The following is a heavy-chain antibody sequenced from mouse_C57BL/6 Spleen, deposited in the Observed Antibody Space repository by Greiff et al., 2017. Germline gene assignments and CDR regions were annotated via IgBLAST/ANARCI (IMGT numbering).Heavy chain of an antibody. V-gene: IGHV1-9*01. D-gene: IGHD2-13*01. CDR3: ARQGDGLAMDY. J-gene: IGHJ4*01. Sequence: QVQLQQSGAELMKPGASVKLSCKATGYTFTGYWIEWVKQRPGHGLEWIGEILPGSGSTNYNEKLNGKATFNADTSSHTAYMQLSSLTTEDSAIYYCARQGDGLAMDYWGQGTSVTVSS. CDR2: ILPGSGST. CDR1: GYTFTGYW.